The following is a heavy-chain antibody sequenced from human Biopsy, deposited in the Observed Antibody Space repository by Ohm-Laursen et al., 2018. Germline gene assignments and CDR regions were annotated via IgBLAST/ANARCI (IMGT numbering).Heavy chain of an antibody. CDR2: IFYNGTT. Sequence: SETLSLTCPVSGGSVSSNVAYWAWIRQPPGKGLESIGSIFYNGTTYYNPSLQSRVTMSVDTSKNQFSLNLTSVTAADTAVYYCARHPTGFWFDPWGQGTLVSVSS. V-gene: IGHV4-39*01. CDR1: GGSVSSNVAY. J-gene: IGHJ5*02. CDR3: ARHPTGFWFDP.